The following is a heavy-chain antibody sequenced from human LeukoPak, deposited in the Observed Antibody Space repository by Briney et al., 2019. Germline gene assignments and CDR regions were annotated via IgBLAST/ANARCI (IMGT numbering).Heavy chain of an antibody. D-gene: IGHD6-13*01. CDR3: AKDREVYSCRWYGGNWFDP. CDR2: ISGSGGST. Sequence: GGSLRLSCAASGFTFSRYAMSWVRQAPGGGLEGVSGISGSGGSTYYADSVKGRFTISRDNSKNTLYLQMNSLRAEDTAVYYCAKDREVYSCRWYGGNWFDPWGQGTLVTVSS. CDR1: GFTFSRYA. J-gene: IGHJ5*02. V-gene: IGHV3-23*01.